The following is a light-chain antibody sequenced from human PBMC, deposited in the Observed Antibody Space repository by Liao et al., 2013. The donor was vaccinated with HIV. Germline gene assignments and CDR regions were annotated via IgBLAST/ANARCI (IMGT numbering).Light chain of an antibody. Sequence: ELTQPPSVSVSPGQTASITCSGDKLGDKYACWYQQKPGQSPVLVIYQDTKRPSGIPERFSGSNSGNTATLTISGTQPMDEADYYCQAWDSFTAVFGTGTKVTVL. V-gene: IGLV3-1*01. CDR2: QDT. J-gene: IGLJ1*01. CDR3: QAWDSFTAV. CDR1: KLGDKY.